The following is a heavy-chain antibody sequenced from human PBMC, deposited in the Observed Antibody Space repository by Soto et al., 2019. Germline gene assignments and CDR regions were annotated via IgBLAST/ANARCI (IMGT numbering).Heavy chain of an antibody. Sequence: GGSLRLSCAASGLTLSSFAMSWVRQAPGKGPEWVSVISTGGDTTYYADSVKGRFTISRDKSTNTLYLQMNSLRAEDTAVYYCAKDGMDCIRTSCYGAWGTWFDPWGPGTLVTLAS. CDR3: AKDGMDCIRTSCYGAWGTWFDP. V-gene: IGHV3-23*01. J-gene: IGHJ5*02. D-gene: IGHD2-2*01. CDR1: GLTLSSFA. CDR2: ISTGGDTT.